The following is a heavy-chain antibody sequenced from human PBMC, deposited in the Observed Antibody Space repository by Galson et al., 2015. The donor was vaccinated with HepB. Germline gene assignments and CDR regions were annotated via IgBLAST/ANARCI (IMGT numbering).Heavy chain of an antibody. V-gene: IGHV3-30-3*01. CDR3: ARGRTTLGVDY. CDR1: GFTFSSYA. D-gene: IGHD2/OR15-2a*01. J-gene: IGHJ4*02. Sequence: SLRLSCAASGFTFSSYAMHWVRQAPGKGLEWVAVISYDGSNKYYADSVKGRFTISRDNSKNTLYLQMNSLRAEDTAVYHCARGRTTLGVDYWGQGTLVTVSS. CDR2: ISYDGSNK.